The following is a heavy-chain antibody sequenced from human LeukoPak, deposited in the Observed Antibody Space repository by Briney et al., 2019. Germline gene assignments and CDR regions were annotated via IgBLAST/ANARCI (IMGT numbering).Heavy chain of an antibody. V-gene: IGHV3-7*01. CDR2: IKQVGSDK. CDR3: ARTRLSSDC. D-gene: IGHD2/OR15-2a*01. CDR1: GFTFSSYW. Sequence: GGSLRLSCAASGFTFSSYWMHWVRQAPGKGLEWVASIKQVGSDKNYVDSVKGRFTISRDNAKNSLYLQMNSLRDEDTAVYYCARTRLSSDCWGQGTLVTVSS. J-gene: IGHJ4*02.